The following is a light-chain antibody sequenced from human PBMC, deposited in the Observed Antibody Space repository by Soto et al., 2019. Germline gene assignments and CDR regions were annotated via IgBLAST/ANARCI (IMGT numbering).Light chain of an antibody. Sequence: EVVLTQSPATLSLSPGERATLSCRASQSVSSYLVWYQQKPGQAPRLLIYDAANRAIGIPARFSGSGSGTDFTLTISSLEPEDSAVYYCQQRSDWVTFGQGTKLGIK. CDR2: DAA. J-gene: IGKJ2*01. V-gene: IGKV3-11*01. CDR1: QSVSSY. CDR3: QQRSDWVT.